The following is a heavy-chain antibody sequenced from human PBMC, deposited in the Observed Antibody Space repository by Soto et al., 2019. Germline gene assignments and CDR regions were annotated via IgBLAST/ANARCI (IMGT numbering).Heavy chain of an antibody. V-gene: IGHV3-23*01. J-gene: IGHJ4*02. CDR2: ISGSGGST. CDR1: GFTLSSYA. D-gene: IGHD6-19*01. CDR3: AKGRGSGWYTYDY. Sequence: PGGSLRLSCAASGFTLSSYAMSWVRQAPGKGLEWVSAISGSGGSTYYADSVKGRFTISRDNSKNTLYLQMNSLRAEDTAVYYCAKGRGSGWYTYDYWGQGTLVTVSS.